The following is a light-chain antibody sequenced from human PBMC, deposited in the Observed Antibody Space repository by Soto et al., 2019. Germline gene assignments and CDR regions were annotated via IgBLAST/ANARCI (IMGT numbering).Light chain of an antibody. V-gene: IGLV2-14*02. J-gene: IGLJ2*01. Sequence: QSALTQPASVSGSPGQSITISCTGTSNDVGSYNLVSWYQQFPGKAPKLIIYEVSNRPSGISSRFSGSKSGNTASLTISGLQAEDEADYYCASYTSSSTSVIFGRGTKLTVL. CDR1: SNDVGSYNL. CDR2: EVS. CDR3: ASYTSSSTSVI.